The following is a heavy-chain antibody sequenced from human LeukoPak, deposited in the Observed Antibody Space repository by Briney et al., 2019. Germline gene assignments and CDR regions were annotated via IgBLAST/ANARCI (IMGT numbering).Heavy chain of an antibody. CDR1: GASISSYY. D-gene: IGHD5-18*01. CDR3: ARQGFRGYNLD. CDR2: IYYSGST. V-gene: IGHV4-59*01. Sequence: SETLSLTCTVSGASISSYYWSWIRQPPGKGLEWIGYIYYSGSTNYNPSLKSRVTISVDTSKNQFSLKLSSVTAADTAVYYCARQGFRGYNLDWGQGTLVTVSS. J-gene: IGHJ4*02.